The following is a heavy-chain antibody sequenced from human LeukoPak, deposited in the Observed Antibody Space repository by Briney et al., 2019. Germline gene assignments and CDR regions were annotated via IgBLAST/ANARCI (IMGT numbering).Heavy chain of an antibody. J-gene: IGHJ5*02. CDR2: ISGSGISK. CDR3: ARGPPLFDP. Sequence: GGSLRLSCAASGFTFSGYAMNWVRQVPGKGLEWVSSISGSGISKYYAESVKGRFTISRDNAKNSLYLQMNSLRAEDTGVYYCARGPPLFDPWGQGTLVAVSS. V-gene: IGHV3-21*01. CDR1: GFTFSGYA.